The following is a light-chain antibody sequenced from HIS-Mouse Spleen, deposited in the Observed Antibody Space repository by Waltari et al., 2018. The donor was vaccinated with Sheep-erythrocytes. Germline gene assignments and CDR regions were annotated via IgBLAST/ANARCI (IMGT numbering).Light chain of an antibody. CDR3: QAWDSSSWV. V-gene: IGLV3-1*01. Sequence: SYELTQPPSVSVSLGQTASITCSGDKLGDRYACWYQQKPGQSPVLVTYQDSKRPSGIPERFSGSNSGNTATLTISGTQAMDEADYYCQAWDSSSWVFGGGTKLTVL. J-gene: IGLJ3*02. CDR2: QDS. CDR1: KLGDRY.